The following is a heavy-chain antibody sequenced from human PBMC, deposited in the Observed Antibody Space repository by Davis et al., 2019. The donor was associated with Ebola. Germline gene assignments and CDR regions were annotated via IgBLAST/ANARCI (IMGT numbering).Heavy chain of an antibody. V-gene: IGHV3-7*01. Sequence: GESLKISCAASGFTFSSYWMSWVRQAPGKGLEWVANITQDGSEKYYVDSVKGRFTISRDNAKNSLYLQMNSLRAEDTAVYYCAREEYSYNWFDPWGQGTLVTVSS. CDR2: ITQDGSEK. CDR3: AREEYSYNWFDP. J-gene: IGHJ5*02. CDR1: GFTFSSYW. D-gene: IGHD2/OR15-2a*01.